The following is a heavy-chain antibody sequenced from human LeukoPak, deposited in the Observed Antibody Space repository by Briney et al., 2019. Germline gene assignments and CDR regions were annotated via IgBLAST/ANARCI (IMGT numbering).Heavy chain of an antibody. Sequence: EASVKVSCKASGYTFTSYGIGWVRQAPGQGLEWMGWISAYNGNTNYAQKLQGRVTMTTDTSTSTAYMELRSLRSDDTAVYYCARSSSTPWYFDLWGRGALVTVSS. CDR3: ARSSSTPWYFDL. CDR1: GYTFTSYG. V-gene: IGHV1-18*04. D-gene: IGHD2-2*01. J-gene: IGHJ2*01. CDR2: ISAYNGNT.